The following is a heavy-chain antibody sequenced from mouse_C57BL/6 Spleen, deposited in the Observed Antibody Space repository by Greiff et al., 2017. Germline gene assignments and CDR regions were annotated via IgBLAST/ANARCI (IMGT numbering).Heavy chain of an antibody. CDR2: IYPGNSDT. Sequence: QLQQSGTVLARPGASVKMSCKTSGYTFTSYWMHWVKQRPGQGLEWIGAIYPGNSDTSYNQKFKGKAKLTAVTSASTAYMELSSLTNEDSAVYYCTREGDDGNYVGFAYWGQGTLVTVSA. CDR1: GYTFTSYW. J-gene: IGHJ3*01. V-gene: IGHV1-5*01. CDR3: TREGDDGNYVGFAY. D-gene: IGHD2-1*01.